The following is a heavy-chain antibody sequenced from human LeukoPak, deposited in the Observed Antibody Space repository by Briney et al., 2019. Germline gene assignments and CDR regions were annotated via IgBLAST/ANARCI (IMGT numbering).Heavy chain of an antibody. D-gene: IGHD3-22*01. CDR2: IYYSGST. CDR3: ARDRSYYDSSGYPWYFDL. CDR1: GGSISSYY. Sequence: SETLSLTCTVSGGSISSYYWSWIRQPPGKGLEWIGYIYYSGSTNYNPSLKSRVTISVDTSKNQFSLELSSVTAADTAVYYCARDRSYYDSSGYPWYFDLWGRGTLVTVSS. V-gene: IGHV4-59*01. J-gene: IGHJ2*01.